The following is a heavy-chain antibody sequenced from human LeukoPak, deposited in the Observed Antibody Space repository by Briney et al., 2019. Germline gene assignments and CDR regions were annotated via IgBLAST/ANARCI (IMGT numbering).Heavy chain of an antibody. CDR2: IYYSGST. J-gene: IGHJ3*02. CDR3: WSRVVRGGRGFEI. V-gene: IGHV4-39*07. Sequence: PSETLSLTCTVSGGSISSSSYYWGWIRQPPGKGLEWIGSIYYSGSTYYNPSLKSRVTISVDTSKNQFSLKLSSVTAADTAVYYCWSRVVRGGRGFEIWGQGTKVTVSS. D-gene: IGHD3-10*01. CDR1: GGSISSSSYY.